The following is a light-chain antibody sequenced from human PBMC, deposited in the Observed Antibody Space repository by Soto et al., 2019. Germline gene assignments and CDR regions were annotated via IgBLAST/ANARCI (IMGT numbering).Light chain of an antibody. CDR1: QSVISTY. V-gene: IGKV3-20*01. J-gene: IGKJ1*01. Sequence: EIVLTQSPGTLSLSPGERATLSCRASQSVISTYLAWYQQKPGQAPRLLIYGASSRATGIPDRFSGSGSGTDFILTISRLEPEDFALYYCGQFVSSPPRTFGQGTKVDIK. CDR2: GAS. CDR3: GQFVSSPPRT.